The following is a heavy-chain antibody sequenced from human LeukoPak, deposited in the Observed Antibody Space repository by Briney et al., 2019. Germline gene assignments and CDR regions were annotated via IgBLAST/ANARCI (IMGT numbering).Heavy chain of an antibody. D-gene: IGHD1-26*01. Sequence: SETPSLTCTVSGGSVSSGSYYWSWIRQPPGKGLEWIGYIYYSGSTNYNPSLKSRVTISVDTSRNQFSLKLSSVTAADTAVYYCARDTPTYFDYWGQGTLVTVSS. J-gene: IGHJ4*02. V-gene: IGHV4-61*01. CDR2: IYYSGST. CDR3: ARDTPTYFDY. CDR1: GGSVSSGSYY.